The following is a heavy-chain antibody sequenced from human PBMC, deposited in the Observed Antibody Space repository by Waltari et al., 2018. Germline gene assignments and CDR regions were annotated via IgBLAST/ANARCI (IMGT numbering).Heavy chain of an antibody. D-gene: IGHD6-19*01. CDR3: ARDHQVAGTFGDY. Sequence: QVQLVQSGAEVKKPGDSVKVSCKASGYTFTRYAMHWVRQAPGQRLEWMGWINAGNGNTKYSQKFQGRVTITRDTSASTAYMELSSLRSEDTAVYYCARDHQVAGTFGDYWGQGTLVTVSS. CDR2: INAGNGNT. V-gene: IGHV1-3*01. CDR1: GYTFTRYA. J-gene: IGHJ4*02.